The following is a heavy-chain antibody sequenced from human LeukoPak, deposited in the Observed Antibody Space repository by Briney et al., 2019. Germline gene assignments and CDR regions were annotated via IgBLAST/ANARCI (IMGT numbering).Heavy chain of an antibody. CDR1: EFTFSTYN. CDR3: ARFDAAAFDI. J-gene: IGHJ3*02. V-gene: IGHV3-21*01. Sequence: PGGSLRLSCAASEFTFSTYNMNWVRQAPGKGLEWVSTITSSVSYIYYADSVKGRFTISRDDAKNSLYLQMNSLRAEDTAVYYCARFDAAAFDIWGQGTMVTVSS. CDR2: ITSSVSYI.